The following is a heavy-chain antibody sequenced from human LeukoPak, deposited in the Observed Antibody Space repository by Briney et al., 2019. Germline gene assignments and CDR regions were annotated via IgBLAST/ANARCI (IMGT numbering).Heavy chain of an antibody. J-gene: IGHJ6*03. CDR3: ATEKHHDFWSGSYYYYMDV. D-gene: IGHD3-3*01. Sequence: SVKVSCKASGFTFASSAVQWVRQARGQRLEWIGWIVVGSGNTNYAQKFQERVTITRDMSTSTAYMDLSSLRSEDTAVYYCATEKHHDFWSGSYYYYMDVWGKGTTVTVSS. V-gene: IGHV1-58*01. CDR1: GFTFASSA. CDR2: IVVGSGNT.